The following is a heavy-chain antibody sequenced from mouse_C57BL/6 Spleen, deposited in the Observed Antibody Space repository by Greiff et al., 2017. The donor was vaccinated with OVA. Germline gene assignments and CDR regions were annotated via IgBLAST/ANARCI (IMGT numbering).Heavy chain of an antibody. CDR3: ARTGDYGSSPDWFAY. V-gene: IGHV5-9*01. CDR1: GFTFSSYT. Sequence: EVNVVESGGGLVKPGGSLKLSCAASGFTFSSYTMSWVRQTPEKRLEWVATISGGGGNTYYPDSVKGRFTISRDNAKNTLYLQMSSLRSEDTALYYCARTGDYGSSPDWFAYWGQGTLVTVSA. D-gene: IGHD1-1*01. J-gene: IGHJ3*01. CDR2: ISGGGGNT.